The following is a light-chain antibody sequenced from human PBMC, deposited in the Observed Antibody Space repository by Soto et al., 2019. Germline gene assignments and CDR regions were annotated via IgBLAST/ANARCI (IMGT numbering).Light chain of an antibody. V-gene: IGLV2-23*01. Sequence: QSVLTQPASVSGSPGQSITISCTGTSSDIGSYNLVSWYQQHPGKAPKLMIYEDSKRPSGVSNRFSGSKSDSTASLTISGLQAEDEADYYCCSYAGSSTWVFGGGTKLTVL. J-gene: IGLJ3*02. CDR2: EDS. CDR3: CSYAGSSTWV. CDR1: SSDIGSYNL.